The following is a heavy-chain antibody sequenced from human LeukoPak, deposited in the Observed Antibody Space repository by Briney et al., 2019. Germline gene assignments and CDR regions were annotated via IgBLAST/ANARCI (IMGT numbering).Heavy chain of an antibody. D-gene: IGHD4-17*01. CDR1: GYTFTSYY. V-gene: IGHV1-46*01. Sequence: ASVKVSCKASGYTFTSYYMHWVRQAPGQGLEWMGMINPSGGRTTYAQKFQGRVTTTRDTSTSTANIELYSLRSDDTAVYYCTRWGRDYGDTRFDPWGQGTLVTVSP. J-gene: IGHJ5*02. CDR2: INPSGGRT. CDR3: TRWGRDYGDTRFDP.